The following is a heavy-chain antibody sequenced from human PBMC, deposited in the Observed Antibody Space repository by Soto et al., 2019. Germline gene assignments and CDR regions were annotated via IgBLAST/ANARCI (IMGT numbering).Heavy chain of an antibody. CDR3: AHAYGGRSLY. J-gene: IGHJ4*02. CDR2: IYWDDAK. CDR1: GFSLSTSRVG. Sequence: QITLKESGPPLVKPTQTLTLTCTFSGFSLSTSRVGVGWIRQPPGKALEWLAVIYWDDAKTYRPSLKSRLTITKATSKTQVALTMTNIDPVDTATFYCAHAYGGRSLYWGQGTLVTVSS. V-gene: IGHV2-5*02. D-gene: IGHD1-26*01.